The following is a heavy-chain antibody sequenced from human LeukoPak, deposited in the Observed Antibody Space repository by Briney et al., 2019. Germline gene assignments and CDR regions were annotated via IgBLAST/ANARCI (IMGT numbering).Heavy chain of an antibody. CDR1: GGSFSGYY. V-gene: IGHV4-34*01. Sequence: SETLSLACAVYGGSFSGYYWSWIRQPPGKGLEWIGEINHSGSTNYNPSLKSRVTISVDTSKNQFSLKLSSVTAADTAVYYCASIPASRGSTINDYWGQGTLVTVSS. D-gene: IGHD2-2*01. CDR2: INHSGST. CDR3: ASIPASRGSTINDY. J-gene: IGHJ4*02.